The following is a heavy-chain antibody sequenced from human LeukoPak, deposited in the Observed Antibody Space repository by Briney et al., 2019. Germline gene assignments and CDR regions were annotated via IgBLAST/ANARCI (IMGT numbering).Heavy chain of an antibody. CDR2: ISYDGSNK. CDR3: AKEVYYDSSAYIDY. D-gene: IGHD3-22*01. V-gene: IGHV3-30*18. J-gene: IGHJ4*02. CDR1: GFTFSSYG. Sequence: GGSLRLSCAASGFTFSSYGMHWVRQAPGKGLEWVAVISYDGSNKYYADSVKGRFTISRGNSKNTLYLEMYSLRAEDTAVYYCAKEVYYDSSAYIDYWGQGTLVTVSS.